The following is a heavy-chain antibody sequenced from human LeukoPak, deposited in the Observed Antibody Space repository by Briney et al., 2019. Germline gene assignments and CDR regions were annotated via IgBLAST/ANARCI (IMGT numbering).Heavy chain of an antibody. CDR3: ASGTYRIDY. CDR2: IYSGGST. V-gene: IGHV3-66*01. Sequence: GGSLRLSCAASGFTVSSNYMSWVRQAPRRGLEWVSLIYSGGSTYYADSVKGRFTISRDNSKNTLYLQMNSLTAEDTAVYYCASGTYRIDYWGQGTLVTVSS. J-gene: IGHJ4*02. D-gene: IGHD3-10*01. CDR1: GFTVSSNY.